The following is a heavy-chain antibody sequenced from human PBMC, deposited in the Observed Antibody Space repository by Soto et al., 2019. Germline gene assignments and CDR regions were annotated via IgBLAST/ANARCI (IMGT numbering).Heavy chain of an antibody. Sequence: GGSLSLSCAASGFTFSNAWMSWVRQAPGKGLEWVGRIKSKTDGGTTDYAAPVKGRFTISRDDSKNTLYLQMNSLKTEDTAVYYCTTDLTFFVPDLGPAFDIWGQGTMVTVSS. V-gene: IGHV3-15*01. CDR1: GFTFSNAW. CDR3: TTDLTFFVPDLGPAFDI. CDR2: IKSKTDGGTT. J-gene: IGHJ3*02. D-gene: IGHD3-3*02.